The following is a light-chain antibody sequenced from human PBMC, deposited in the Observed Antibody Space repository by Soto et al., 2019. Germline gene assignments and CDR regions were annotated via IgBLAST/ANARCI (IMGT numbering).Light chain of an antibody. J-gene: IGKJ3*01. CDR3: QHYNNPFT. CDR2: GAS. V-gene: IGKV3-15*01. Sequence: EIVMTQSPATLSVSPGERATLSCRASQSVSSNLAWYQQKPGQAPRLLIYGASTRATGIPARFSGSGSGTEFTLTISSLQYEDFAFYYCQHYNNPFTFGPGTKVDIK. CDR1: QSVSSN.